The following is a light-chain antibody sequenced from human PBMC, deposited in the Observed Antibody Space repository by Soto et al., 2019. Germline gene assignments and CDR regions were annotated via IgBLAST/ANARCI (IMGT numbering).Light chain of an antibody. CDR2: GAS. J-gene: IGKJ5*01. Sequence: EVVLTQTPGTLSLSPGGRASLSCRASQSVSSNLAWYQQKPGQAPRLLIYGASTRATGIPARFSGSGSGTEFTLTISSLQSEDFAVYYCQQYNNWPPITFGQGTRLEIK. V-gene: IGKV3D-15*01. CDR3: QQYNNWPPIT. CDR1: QSVSSN.